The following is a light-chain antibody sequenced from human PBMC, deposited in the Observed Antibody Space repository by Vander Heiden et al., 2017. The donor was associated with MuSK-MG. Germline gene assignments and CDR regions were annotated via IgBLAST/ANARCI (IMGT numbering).Light chain of an antibody. CDR2: AAS. J-gene: IGKJ1*01. CDR3: HQSESTPRT. V-gene: IGKV1-39*01. CDR1: QSISSY. Sequence: DIQMTQSPSSLSASVGDRVTITCRASQSISSYLNWYQQKPGKASKLLIYAASSLQSGVPSTFSGSGSGTDFTLTISRLQPEDFATYYCHQSESTPRTFGQGTKVEIK.